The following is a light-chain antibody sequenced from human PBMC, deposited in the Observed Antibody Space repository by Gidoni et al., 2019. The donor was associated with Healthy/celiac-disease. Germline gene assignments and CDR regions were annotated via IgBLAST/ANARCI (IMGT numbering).Light chain of an antibody. Sequence: QSVLTQPPSVSGAPGQRVTIPCTGRSSNIGAGYDVHWYQQLPGTAPNLLIYGNSNRPSGVPDRFSGSKSGTSASLAISGLQAEDEADYYCQSYDSSLSGRVVFGGGTKLTVL. J-gene: IGLJ2*01. CDR2: GNS. CDR1: SSNIGAGYD. V-gene: IGLV1-40*01. CDR3: QSYDSSLSGRVV.